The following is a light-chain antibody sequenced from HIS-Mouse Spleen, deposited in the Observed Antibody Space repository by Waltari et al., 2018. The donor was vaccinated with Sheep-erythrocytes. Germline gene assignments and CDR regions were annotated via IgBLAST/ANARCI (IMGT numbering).Light chain of an antibody. J-gene: IGLJ3*02. CDR3: CSYAGSSTPWV. CDR2: EGS. V-gene: IGLV2-23*01. CDR1: SSDVGSYNL. Sequence: QSALTQPASVSGSPGQSITISCPGTSSDVGSYNLFPRYQQHPGKAPKLMIYEGSKRPSGVSNRFSGSKSGNTASLTISGLQAEDEADYYCCSYAGSSTPWVFGGGTKLTVL.